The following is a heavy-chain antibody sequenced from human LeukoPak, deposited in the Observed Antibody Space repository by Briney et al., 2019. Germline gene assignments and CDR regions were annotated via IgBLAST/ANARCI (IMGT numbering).Heavy chain of an antibody. CDR1: GYTFTSNG. CDR3: ARVRNDYKPRDPFDY. CDR2: ISTYNGNT. V-gene: IGHV1-18*04. J-gene: IGHJ4*02. D-gene: IGHD4-11*01. Sequence: ASMKVSCKASGYTFTSNGISWVRQAPGQGLEWMGWISTYNGNTNYAEKLQGRVTMTTDTPTSTAYMELRTLRSDDTAVYYCARVRNDYKPRDPFDYWGQGTLVTVSS.